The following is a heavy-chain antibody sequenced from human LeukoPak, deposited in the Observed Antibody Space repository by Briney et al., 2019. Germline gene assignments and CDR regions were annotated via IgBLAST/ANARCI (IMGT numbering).Heavy chain of an antibody. D-gene: IGHD6-13*01. V-gene: IGHV4-61*01. CDR1: GGSVSSGSYY. J-gene: IGHJ6*04. Sequence: SETLSLTCTVSGGSVSSGSYYWSWIRQPPGKGLELIGYIYYSGSTNYNPSLKSRVTISVHTTKNQYSLKLSSVTAADTAVYYCTRAGYSIAPAPMDVWGKGTTVTVSS. CDR3: TRAGYSIAPAPMDV. CDR2: IYYSGST.